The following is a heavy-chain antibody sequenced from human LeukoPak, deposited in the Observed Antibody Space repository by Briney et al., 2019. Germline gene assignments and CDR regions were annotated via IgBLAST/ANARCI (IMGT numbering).Heavy chain of an antibody. CDR1: GFTFSSYA. CDR3: AKDLKVHYYYGMDV. CDR2: ISGSGGST. Sequence: GGSLRLSCAASGFTFSSYAMSWVRQAPGKGLGWVSAISGSGGSTYYADSVKGRFTISRDNSKNTLYLQMNSLRAEDTAVYYCAKDLKVHYYYGMDVWGQGTTVTVSS. V-gene: IGHV3-23*01. J-gene: IGHJ6*02.